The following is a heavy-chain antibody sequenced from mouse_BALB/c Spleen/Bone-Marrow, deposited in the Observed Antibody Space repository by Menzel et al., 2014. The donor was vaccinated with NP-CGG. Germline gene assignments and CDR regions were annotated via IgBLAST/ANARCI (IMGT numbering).Heavy chain of an antibody. J-gene: IGHJ4*01. CDR3: ARRDYYYGMDY. CDR2: INPDSRTI. CDR1: GLDFSRYW. V-gene: IGHV4-1*02. D-gene: IGHD3-3*01. Sequence: EVQGVESGGGLVQPGGSLKLSCAASGLDFSRYWMSWVRQAPGKGLEWIGEINPDSRTINSTPSLKDKFIISRDKGKNTLYLEMSKVRSEDTALYYCARRDYYYGMDYWGQGTSVTVSS.